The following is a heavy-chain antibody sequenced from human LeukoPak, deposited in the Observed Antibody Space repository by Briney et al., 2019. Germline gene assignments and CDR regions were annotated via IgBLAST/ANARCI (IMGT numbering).Heavy chain of an antibody. CDR1: GFTFSSYG. Sequence: GRSLRLSCAASGFTFSSYGMHWVRQAPGKGLEWVAVISYDGSNKYYADSVKGRFTISRDNSKNTLYLQMNSLRAEDTAVYYCAKAAAGSYWYFDLWGRGTLSLSPQ. V-gene: IGHV3-30*18. CDR3: AKAAAGSYWYFDL. D-gene: IGHD6-13*01. J-gene: IGHJ2*01. CDR2: ISYDGSNK.